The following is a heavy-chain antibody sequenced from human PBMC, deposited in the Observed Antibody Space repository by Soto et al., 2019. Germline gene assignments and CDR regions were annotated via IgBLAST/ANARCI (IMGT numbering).Heavy chain of an antibody. Sequence: GASVKVSCNASGYTFTSYGISWVRQAPGQGLEWMGWISAYNGNTNYAQKLQGRVTMTTDTYTSTAYMELRSLRSDDTAVYYCASTLTGTMPWGQGTLVNVSS. D-gene: IGHD1-7*01. J-gene: IGHJ5*02. CDR3: ASTLTGTMP. CDR1: GYTFTSYG. V-gene: IGHV1-18*01. CDR2: ISAYNGNT.